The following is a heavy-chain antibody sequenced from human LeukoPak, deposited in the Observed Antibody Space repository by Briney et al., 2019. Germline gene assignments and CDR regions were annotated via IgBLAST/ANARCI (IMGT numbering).Heavy chain of an antibody. Sequence: SETLSLTCTVSGGSISSYYWSWIRQPPGKGLEWIGYIYYSGSTNYNPSLKSRVTISVDTSKNQFSLKLSPVTAADTAVYYCARAQAAAYDFWSGYPPAFDYWGQGTLVTVSS. D-gene: IGHD3-3*01. J-gene: IGHJ4*02. V-gene: IGHV4-59*08. CDR2: IYYSGST. CDR3: ARAQAAAYDFWSGYPPAFDY. CDR1: GGSISSYY.